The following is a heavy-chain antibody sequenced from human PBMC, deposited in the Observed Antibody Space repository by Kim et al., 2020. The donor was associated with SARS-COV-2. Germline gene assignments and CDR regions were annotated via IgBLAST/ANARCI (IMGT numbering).Heavy chain of an antibody. CDR2: IKSKTDGGTT. CDR3: TTVYWGWLPKDAFDI. CDR1: GFTFSNAW. J-gene: IGHJ3*02. D-gene: IGHD5-12*01. V-gene: IGHV3-15*01. Sequence: GGSLRLSCAASGFTFSNAWMSWVRQAPGKGLEWVGRIKSKTDGGTTDYAAPVKGRFTISRDDSKNTLYLQMNSLKTEDTAVYYCTTVYWGWLPKDAFDIWGQGTMVTVSS.